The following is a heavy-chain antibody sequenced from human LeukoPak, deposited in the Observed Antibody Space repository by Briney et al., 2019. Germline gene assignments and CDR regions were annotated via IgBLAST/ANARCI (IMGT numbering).Heavy chain of an antibody. J-gene: IGHJ4*02. Sequence: PGGSLRLSCAASGFTFSSYSMNWVRQAPGKGLEWVSSISSSSSYIYYADSVKGRFTISRDNSKNTLYLQMNSLRAEDTAVYYCAKGRGFTMIVVVTFDYWGQGTLVTVSS. D-gene: IGHD3-22*01. CDR2: ISSSSSYI. CDR1: GFTFSSYS. CDR3: AKGRGFTMIVVVTFDY. V-gene: IGHV3-21*04.